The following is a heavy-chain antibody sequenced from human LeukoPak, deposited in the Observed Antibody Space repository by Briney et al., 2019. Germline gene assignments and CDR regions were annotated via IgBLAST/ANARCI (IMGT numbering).Heavy chain of an antibody. D-gene: IGHD6-13*01. CDR3: AKEYSSSGGRWLSAEDSYFDY. V-gene: IGHV3-66*01. CDR1: GFTVSSNY. Sequence: GGSLRLSCAASGFTVSSNYMSWVRQAPGEGLEWVSVIYSGGSTYYADSVKGRFTISRDNSKNTLYLQMNSLRAEDTAVYYCAKEYSSSGGRWLSAEDSYFDYWGQGTLVTVSS. CDR2: IYSGGST. J-gene: IGHJ4*02.